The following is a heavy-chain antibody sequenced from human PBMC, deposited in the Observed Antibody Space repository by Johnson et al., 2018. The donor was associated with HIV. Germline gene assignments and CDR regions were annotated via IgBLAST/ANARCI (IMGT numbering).Heavy chain of an antibody. Sequence: VQLVESGGGVGPPGRYLRLSCAASGFTFSSYGMHWVRQAPGKGLEWVAFIHYDGSNKYDADSVKGRFTISRDNSKNTLYLQMSSLRVEDTAVYYCAKDELGMGIGGAFDIWGHGTMVTVSS. J-gene: IGHJ3*02. D-gene: IGHD3-3*01. V-gene: IGHV3-30*02. CDR2: IHYDGSNK. CDR1: GFTFSSYG. CDR3: AKDELGMGIGGAFDI.